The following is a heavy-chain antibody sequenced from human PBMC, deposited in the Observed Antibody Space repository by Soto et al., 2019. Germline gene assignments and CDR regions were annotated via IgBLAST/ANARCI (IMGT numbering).Heavy chain of an antibody. CDR1: GGSISSYY. CDR2: IYYSGST. Sequence: SETLSLTCTVSGGSISSYYWSWIRQPPGKGLEWIGYIYYSGSTNYNPSLKSRVTISVDTSKNQFSLKLSSVTAADTAVYYCARWPPVPAAIEGGYSWDHGILVTVSS. V-gene: IGHV4-59*01. CDR3: ARWPPVPAAIEGGYS. D-gene: IGHD2-2*01. J-gene: IGHJ5*01.